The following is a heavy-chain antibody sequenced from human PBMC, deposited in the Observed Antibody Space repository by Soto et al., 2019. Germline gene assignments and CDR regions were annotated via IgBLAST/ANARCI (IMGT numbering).Heavy chain of an antibody. J-gene: IGHJ3*02. CDR3: ARTGYYYDSSGYYDTRLLAFDI. Sequence: PSETLSLTCTVSGGSISSGGYYWSLIRQHPGKGLEWIGYIYYSGSTYYNPSLKSRVTISVDTSKNQFSLKLSSVTAADTAVYYCARTGYYYDSSGYYDTRLLAFDIWGQGTMVTVSS. CDR2: IYYSGST. V-gene: IGHV4-31*03. CDR1: GGSISSGGYY. D-gene: IGHD3-22*01.